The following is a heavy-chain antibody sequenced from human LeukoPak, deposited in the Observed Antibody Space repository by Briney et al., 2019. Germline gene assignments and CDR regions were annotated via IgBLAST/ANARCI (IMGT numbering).Heavy chain of an antibody. J-gene: IGHJ4*02. CDR1: GFTFIDYW. Sequence: QPGGSLRLSCASSGFTFIDYWMSWVRQAPGKGLEWVAIIKGDGSETHYVDSVKGRFTISRDNAKSSLSLQTSSLRAEDTAVYYCARTGGLDYWGQGSLVTVSP. CDR3: ARTGGLDY. V-gene: IGHV3-7*04. CDR2: IKGDGSET. D-gene: IGHD3-16*01.